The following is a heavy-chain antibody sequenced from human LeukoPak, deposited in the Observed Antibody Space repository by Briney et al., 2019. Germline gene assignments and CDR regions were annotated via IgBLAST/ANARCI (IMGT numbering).Heavy chain of an antibody. CDR3: AKDPQWWDWGSYRYGEGMWY. Sequence: PGGSLRLSCAASGFTFSSYSMNWVRQAPGKGLEWVSYISSSISTIYYADSVKGRFTISRDNSKNTLYLQMNSLRAEDTAVYYCAKDPQWWDWGSYRYGEGMWYWGQGTLVTVSS. CDR1: GFTFSSYS. D-gene: IGHD3-16*02. CDR2: ISSSISTI. V-gene: IGHV3-48*01. J-gene: IGHJ4*02.